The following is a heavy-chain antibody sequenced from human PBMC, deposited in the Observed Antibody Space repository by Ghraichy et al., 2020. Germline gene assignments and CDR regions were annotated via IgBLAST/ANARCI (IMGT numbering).Heavy chain of an antibody. Sequence: GESLNISCAASGFTFSSYWMSWVRQAPGKGLEWVANIKQDGSEKYYVDSVKGRFTISRDNAKNSLYLQMNSLRAEDTAVYYCARDLWPGSSSSWHWFDPWGQGTLVTVSS. CDR2: IKQDGSEK. V-gene: IGHV3-7*01. CDR1: GFTFSSYW. CDR3: ARDLWPGSSSSWHWFDP. D-gene: IGHD6-6*01. J-gene: IGHJ5*02.